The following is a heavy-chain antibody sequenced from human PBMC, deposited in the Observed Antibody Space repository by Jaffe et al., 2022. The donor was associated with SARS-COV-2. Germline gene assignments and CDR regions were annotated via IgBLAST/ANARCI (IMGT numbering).Heavy chain of an antibody. V-gene: IGHV4-34*01. D-gene: IGHD3-9*01. CDR1: GGSFSGYY. CDR3: ARTDSDYDILTGYYNAPAYYYYYYMDV. Sequence: QVQLQQWGAGLLKPSETLSLTCAVYGGSFSGYYWSWIRQPPGKGLEWIGEINHSGSTNYNPSLKSRVTISVDTSKNQFSLKLSSVTAADTAVYYCARTDSDYDILTGYYNAPAYYYYYYMDVWGKGTTVTVSS. J-gene: IGHJ6*03. CDR2: INHSGST.